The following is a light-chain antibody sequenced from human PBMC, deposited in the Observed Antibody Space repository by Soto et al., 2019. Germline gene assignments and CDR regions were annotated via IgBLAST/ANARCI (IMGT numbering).Light chain of an antibody. CDR2: KVS. V-gene: IGKV2-30*01. Sequence: DVVMTQSPLSLPVTLGQSASVSCRSSESVLYRDGNSYLSWFQQRPGQSPRLLIYKVSNRDSGVTDRVSGSVSETDFTLTISRVEAEDFGVYYCMHGTYWPYPFGQGTQLEIK. CDR3: MHGTYWPYP. CDR1: ESVLYRDGNSY. J-gene: IGKJ2*01.